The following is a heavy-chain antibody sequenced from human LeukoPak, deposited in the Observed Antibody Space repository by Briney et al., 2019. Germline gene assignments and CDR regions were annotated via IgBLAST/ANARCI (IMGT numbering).Heavy chain of an antibody. V-gene: IGHV1-18*01. J-gene: IGHJ6*02. CDR1: GYTFTSYG. CDR3: ARGSETNRYYDFWSGRYYYGMDV. Sequence: ASVKVSCKASGYTFTSYGISWVRQAPGQGLEWMGWISAYNGNTNYAQKLQGRVTMTTDTSTSTAYMELRSLRSDDTAVYYCARGSETNRYYDFWSGRYYYGMDVWGQGTTVTVSS. CDR2: ISAYNGNT. D-gene: IGHD3-3*01.